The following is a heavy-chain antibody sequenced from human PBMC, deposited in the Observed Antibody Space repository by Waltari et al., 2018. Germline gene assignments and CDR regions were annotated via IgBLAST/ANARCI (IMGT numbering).Heavy chain of an antibody. J-gene: IGHJ3*02. V-gene: IGHV4-59*01. CDR3: ARDLRGVLDAFDI. CDR2: IYYSGST. D-gene: IGHD3-10*01. CDR1: GGSISSYY. Sequence: QVQLQESGPGLVKPSETLSLTCTVSGGSISSYYWSWIRQPPGKGLEWIGYIYYSGSTNYNPSLKSRVTRSVDTSKNQFSLKLSAVTAADTAVYYCARDLRGVLDAFDIWGQGTMVTVSS.